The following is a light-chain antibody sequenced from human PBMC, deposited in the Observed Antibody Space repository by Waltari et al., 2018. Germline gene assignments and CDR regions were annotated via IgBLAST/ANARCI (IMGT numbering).Light chain of an antibody. J-gene: IGLJ1*01. CDR1: KIGSYS. V-gene: IGLV3-21*04. CDR2: YDS. Sequence: SYVLTQPPSVSVAPGETARITYGGDKIGSYSVHWYQQKPRQAPVLVIFYDSDRPPGIPARFSGSNSGNTATLTITSVEAGDEARYYCQVWHPDINPGVFGTGTEVTVL. CDR3: QVWHPDINPGV.